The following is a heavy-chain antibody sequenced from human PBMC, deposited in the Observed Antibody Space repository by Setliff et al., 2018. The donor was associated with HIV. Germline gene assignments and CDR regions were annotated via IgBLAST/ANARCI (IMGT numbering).Heavy chain of an antibody. D-gene: IGHD3-16*01. CDR1: GQFISDGYY. CDR3: AKHDFGEGSCFDP. J-gene: IGHJ5*02. CDR2: VYHSGKT. V-gene: IGHV4-38-2*02. Sequence: PSETLSLTCTVSGQFISDGYYWGWIRQPPGKGLEWIGSVYHSGKTYYNPSLKSRVTMSADTSKNQISLMLRSMTAADTAVYYCAKHDFGEGSCFDPWGQGSLGTVSS.